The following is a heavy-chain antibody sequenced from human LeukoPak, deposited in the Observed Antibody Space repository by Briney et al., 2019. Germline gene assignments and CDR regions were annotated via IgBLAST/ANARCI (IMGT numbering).Heavy chain of an antibody. V-gene: IGHV4-39*01. D-gene: IGHD2-21*02. J-gene: IGHJ5*02. Sequence: SETLSLTCPVSGGSLNSRDYYCGWLRQPPGRGLEWVGSIYYSGSTYYTPSLKSRVTLSVYTSKNQFSLKLSALTAADTAVYSPARRGTADWFDPWGPGTLVTVSS. CDR3: ARRGTADWFDP. CDR1: GGSLNSRDYY. CDR2: IYYSGST.